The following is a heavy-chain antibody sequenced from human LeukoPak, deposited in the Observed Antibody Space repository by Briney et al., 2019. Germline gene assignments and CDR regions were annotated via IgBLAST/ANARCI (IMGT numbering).Heavy chain of an antibody. CDR1: GFTFSSYG. D-gene: IGHD3-10*01. Sequence: SGGSLRLPCAASGFTFSSYGMHWVRQAPGKGLEWVAVISYDGSNKYYADSVKGRFTISRDNSKNTLYLQMNSLRAEDTAVYYCARELYYYGSGSLDYWGQGTLVTVSS. CDR3: ARELYYYGSGSLDY. V-gene: IGHV3-30*03. CDR2: ISYDGSNK. J-gene: IGHJ4*02.